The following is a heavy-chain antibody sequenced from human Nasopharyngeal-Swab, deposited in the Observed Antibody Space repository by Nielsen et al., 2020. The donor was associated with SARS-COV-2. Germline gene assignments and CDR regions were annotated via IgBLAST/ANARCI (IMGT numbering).Heavy chain of an antibody. J-gene: IGHJ4*02. CDR3: ASVDYSNWCFDY. V-gene: IGHV4-39*07. CDR1: GGSVSSGSYY. Sequence: SETLSLTCTVSGGSVSSGSYYWSWIRQPPGKGLEWIGEINHSGSTNYNPSLKSRVTISVDTSKNQFSLKLSSVTAADTAVYYCASVDYSNWCFDYWGQGTLVTVSS. D-gene: IGHD4-11*01. CDR2: INHSGST.